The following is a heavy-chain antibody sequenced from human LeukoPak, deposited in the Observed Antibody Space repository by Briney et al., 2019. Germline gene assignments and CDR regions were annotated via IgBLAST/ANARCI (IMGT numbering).Heavy chain of an antibody. CDR1: GGTFSSYA. V-gene: IGHV1-69*13. CDR3: ASPSSTSQPHYYYYMVV. Sequence: GASVKVSCKASGGTFSSYAISWVRQAPGQGLEWMGVIIPIFGTANYAQKFQGRVTITADESTSTAYMELSSLRSEDTAVYYCASPSSTSQPHYYYYMVVWGKGSTVTVSS. J-gene: IGHJ6*03. D-gene: IGHD2-2*01. CDR2: IIPIFGTA.